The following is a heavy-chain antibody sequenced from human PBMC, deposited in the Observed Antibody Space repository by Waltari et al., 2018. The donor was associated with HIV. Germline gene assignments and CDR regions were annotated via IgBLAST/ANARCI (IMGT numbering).Heavy chain of an antibody. CDR3: ARDLVAPGNFFDY. D-gene: IGHD5-12*01. CDR1: GFTFSSYN. CDR2: IRNSCSAI. V-gene: IGHV3-48*02. J-gene: IGHJ4*02. Sequence: EVQLLESGGGLVQPGGSLRLSCAASGFTFSSYNMNWVRQAPGRGLEWLSSIRNSCSAIYYADSVKGRFTISRDNAKNSLYLQMNSLRDEDTAVYYCARDLVAPGNFFDYWGQGTLVTVSS.